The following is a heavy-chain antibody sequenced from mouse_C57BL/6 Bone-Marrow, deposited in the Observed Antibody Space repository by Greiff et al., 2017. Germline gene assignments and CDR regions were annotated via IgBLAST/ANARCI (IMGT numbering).Heavy chain of an antibody. CDR3: ARPGGSSPYYYAMDD. D-gene: IGHD1-1*01. V-gene: IGHV5-4*01. Sequence: EVQLVESGGGLVKPGGSLKLSCAASGFTFSSYAMSWVRQTPEKRLEWVATISDGGSYTYYPDNVKGRFTISRDNAKNNLYLQMSHLKSEDTAMYYCARPGGSSPYYYAMDDWGQGTSVTVSS. CDR2: ISDGGSYT. J-gene: IGHJ4*01. CDR1: GFTFSSYA.